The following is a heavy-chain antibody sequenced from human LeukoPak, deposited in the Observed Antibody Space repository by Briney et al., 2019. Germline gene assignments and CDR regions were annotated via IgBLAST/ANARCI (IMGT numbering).Heavy chain of an antibody. Sequence: GGSLRLSCAASGFTFSSYGMHWVRQAPGKGLEWVAFIRYDGSNKYYADSVKGRFTISRDTSKNTLYLQMNSLRAEDTAVYYCAKDYDSSGYYETPKKYYFDYWGQGTLVTVSS. CDR3: AKDYDSSGYYETPKKYYFDY. J-gene: IGHJ4*02. D-gene: IGHD3-22*01. CDR2: IRYDGSNK. CDR1: GFTFSSYG. V-gene: IGHV3-30*02.